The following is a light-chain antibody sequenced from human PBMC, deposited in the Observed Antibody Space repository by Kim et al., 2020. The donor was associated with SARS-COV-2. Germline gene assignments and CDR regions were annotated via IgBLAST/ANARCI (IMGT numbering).Light chain of an antibody. CDR3: SSYARSSSYV. Sequence: QSALTQPASVSGSPGQSITISCTGTSSDVGAYKYVSWYQQHPGKAPELMIFDVSERPSGISNRFSGSKSGNTASLTISGLQAEDKADYYCSSYARSSSYVFGTGTKVTVL. CDR1: SSDVGAYKY. V-gene: IGLV2-14*01. CDR2: DVS. J-gene: IGLJ1*01.